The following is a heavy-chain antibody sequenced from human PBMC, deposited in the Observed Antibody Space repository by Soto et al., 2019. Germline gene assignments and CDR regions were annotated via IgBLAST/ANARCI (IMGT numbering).Heavy chain of an antibody. D-gene: IGHD4-17*01. Sequence: GGSLRLSCAASGFTFSSYAMSWVRQAPGKGLEWVSAISGSGGSTYYADSVKGRFTISRDNSKNTLYLQMNSLRAEDTAVYYCARREIYGDYPRLWGQGTLVTVSS. CDR1: GFTFSSYA. CDR3: ARREIYGDYPRL. CDR2: ISGSGGST. V-gene: IGHV3-23*01. J-gene: IGHJ4*02.